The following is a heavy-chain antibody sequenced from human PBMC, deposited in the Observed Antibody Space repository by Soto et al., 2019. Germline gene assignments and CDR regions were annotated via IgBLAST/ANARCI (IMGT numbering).Heavy chain of an antibody. D-gene: IGHD3-9*01. V-gene: IGHV3-23*01. J-gene: IGHJ2*01. Sequence: EVQLLESGGGLVQPGGSLRLSCAASGFTFSSYAMSWVRQAPGKGLEWVSAISGSGGSTYYADSVKGRFTISRDNSNNTLYLQMNSLRAEDTAVYYCAKTPIAYILTGYQGYFDLWGRGTLVTVSS. CDR2: ISGSGGST. CDR3: AKTPIAYILTGYQGYFDL. CDR1: GFTFSSYA.